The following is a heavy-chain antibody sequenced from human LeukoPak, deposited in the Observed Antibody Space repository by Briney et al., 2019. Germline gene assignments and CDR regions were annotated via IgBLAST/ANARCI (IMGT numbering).Heavy chain of an antibody. CDR2: IYPGDSDT. CDR3: ARRQISATDTNWFDP. D-gene: IGHD6-13*01. Sequence: GESLKTSCKGSGYSFATYWIGWVRQMPGKGLEWMGIIYPGDSDTMYSPSFQGQVTISVDKSISTAYLQWSSLKASDTAMYYCARRQISATDTNWFDPWGQGALVIVSS. J-gene: IGHJ5*02. V-gene: IGHV5-51*01. CDR1: GYSFATYW.